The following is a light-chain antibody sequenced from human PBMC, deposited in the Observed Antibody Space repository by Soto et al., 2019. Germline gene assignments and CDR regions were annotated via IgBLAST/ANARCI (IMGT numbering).Light chain of an antibody. J-gene: IGKJ1*01. CDR2: DAS. Sequence: EIVLTQSPGTLSLSPGERATLSCRASQSVGNYLAWYQQKPGQAPRVLIYDASNKATGIPARFSGSGSGTDFTLTISSLEPEDFAVYYCQQRSNWPPWTFGQGTKVDIK. V-gene: IGKV3-11*01. CDR1: QSVGNY. CDR3: QQRSNWPPWT.